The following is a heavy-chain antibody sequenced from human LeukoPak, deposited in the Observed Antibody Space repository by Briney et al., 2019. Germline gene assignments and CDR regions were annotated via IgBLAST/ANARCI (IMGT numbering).Heavy chain of an antibody. CDR3: ASRTAVVDPDYYYYMDV. Sequence: GGSLRLSCAASGFSFSRYAIHWVRQAPGKGLEWVSVVSSDGNNKYYADSVKGRFTISRDNSKNTLFLQMNSLRADDTAVYYCASRTAVVDPDYYYYMDVWGTGTTVTVSS. CDR1: GFSFSRYA. J-gene: IGHJ6*03. V-gene: IGHV3-30*04. CDR2: VSSDGNNK. D-gene: IGHD5-18*01.